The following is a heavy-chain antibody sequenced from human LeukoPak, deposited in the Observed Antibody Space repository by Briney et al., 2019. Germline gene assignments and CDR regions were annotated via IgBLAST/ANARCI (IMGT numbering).Heavy chain of an antibody. D-gene: IGHD3-22*01. CDR1: GGSISSYY. Sequence: SETLSLTCTVSGGSISSYYWSWIRQPPGKGLEWIGYIYYSGSTNYNPSLKSRVTISVDTSKNQFSLKLSSVTAADTAVYYCARVKYYYDSSGYYHIASGYYYYYYMDVWGKGTTVTVSS. V-gene: IGHV4-59*01. CDR2: IYYSGST. CDR3: ARVKYYYDSSGYYHIASGYYYYYYMDV. J-gene: IGHJ6*03.